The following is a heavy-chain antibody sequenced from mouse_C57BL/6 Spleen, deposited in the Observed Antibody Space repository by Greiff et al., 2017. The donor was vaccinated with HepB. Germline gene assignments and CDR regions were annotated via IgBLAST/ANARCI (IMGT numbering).Heavy chain of an antibody. V-gene: IGHV5-17*01. J-gene: IGHJ1*03. Sequence: EVQRVESGGGLVKPGGSLKLSCAASGFTFSDYGMHWVRQAPEKGLEWVAYISSGSSTIYYADTVKGRFTISRDNAKNTLFLQMTSLRSEDTAMYYCARSDLLLRYWYFDVWGTGTTVTVSS. CDR3: ARSDLLLRYWYFDV. CDR2: ISSGSSTI. D-gene: IGHD1-1*01. CDR1: GFTFSDYG.